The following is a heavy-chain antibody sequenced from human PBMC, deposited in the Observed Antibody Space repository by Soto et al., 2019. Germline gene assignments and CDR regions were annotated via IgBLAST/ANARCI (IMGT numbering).Heavy chain of an antibody. J-gene: IGHJ4*02. CDR3: ARVKTIAAAGTVIDY. V-gene: IGHV4-30-2*01. D-gene: IGHD6-13*01. CDR1: GGSISSGGYS. CDR2: IYHSGST. Sequence: QLQLQESGSGLVKPSQTLSLTCAVSGGSISSGGYSWSWIRQPPGKVLEWIGYIYHSGSTYYNPSLKSRVTISVDRYKNQFSLKLSSVTAADTAVYYCARVKTIAAAGTVIDYWGQGTLVTVSS.